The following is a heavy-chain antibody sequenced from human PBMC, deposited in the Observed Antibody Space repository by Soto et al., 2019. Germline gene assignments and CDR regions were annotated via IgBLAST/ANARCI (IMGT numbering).Heavy chain of an antibody. D-gene: IGHD4-17*01. CDR1: GFTVSSNY. CDR2: IYSGGST. Sequence: GGSLSLSCAASGFTVSSNYMSWVRPAPGKGLEWVSVIYSGGSTYYADSVKGRFTISRDNFKDTLYLQMNSLRIEDTAVYYCAHPRGYGVFDAYDIWGQGTMVTVSS. V-gene: IGHV3-53*01. J-gene: IGHJ3*02. CDR3: AHPRGYGVFDAYDI.